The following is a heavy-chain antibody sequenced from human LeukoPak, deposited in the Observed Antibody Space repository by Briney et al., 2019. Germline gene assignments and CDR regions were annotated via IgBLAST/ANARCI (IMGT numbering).Heavy chain of an antibody. CDR2: IYSGGST. J-gene: IGHJ6*02. CDR1: GFTFSSYA. CDR3: ARATFLTTGYYYGMDV. D-gene: IGHD4-17*01. V-gene: IGHV3-66*01. Sequence: PGGSLRLSCAASGFTFSSYAMSWVRQAPGKGLEWVSVIYSGGSTYYADSVKGRFTISRDNSKNTLYLQMNSLRAEDTAVYYCARATFLTTGYYYGMDVWGQGTTVTVSS.